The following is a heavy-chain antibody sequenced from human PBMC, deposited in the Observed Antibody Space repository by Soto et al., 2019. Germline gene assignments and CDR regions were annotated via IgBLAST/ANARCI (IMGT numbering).Heavy chain of an antibody. CDR1: GFIFKMYW. D-gene: IGHD3-10*01. V-gene: IGHV3-74*01. J-gene: IGHJ4*02. Sequence: GGSLRLSCAASGFIFKMYWMHWVRQSPGKGLVWISRIYNDGTYSDYADSVRGRFTISRDNVNDTLYLQMNNLRAEDSGLYYCTRGPRPISTGTGDYWGQGTQVTVSS. CDR3: TRGPRPISTGTGDY. CDR2: IYNDGTYS.